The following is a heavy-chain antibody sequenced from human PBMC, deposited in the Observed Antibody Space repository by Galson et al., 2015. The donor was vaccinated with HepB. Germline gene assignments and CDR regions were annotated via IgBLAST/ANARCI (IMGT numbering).Heavy chain of an antibody. Sequence: SLRLSCAASGFTFSSYGMHWVRQAPGKGLEWVAVISYDGRDQYYADSVKGRVTVSRANSKKTMYLLMNSRRAEDTAVYDCAKDSNIVFVVFCERDSWRQGTLVTGSS. CDR2: ISYDGRDQ. CDR3: AKDSNIVFVVFCERDS. CDR1: GFTFSSYG. V-gene: IGHV3-30*18. D-gene: IGHD4-11*01. J-gene: IGHJ4*02.